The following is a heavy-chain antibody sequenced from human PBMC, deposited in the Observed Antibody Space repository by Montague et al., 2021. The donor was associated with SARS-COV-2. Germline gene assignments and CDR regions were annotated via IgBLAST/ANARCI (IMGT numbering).Heavy chain of an antibody. CDR3: AKELRRLVVVGALAQTSFDH. J-gene: IGHJ4*02. D-gene: IGHD2-2*01. Sequence: SLRLSCAASGFTFSNYAMSWVRQAPGKGLEWVSAISGGGDNTYYADSVKGRFTISRDNSKNTVYLQMHSLRDEDTAAYYCAKELRRLVVVGALAQTSFDHWGQGTLVTVSS. V-gene: IGHV3-23*01. CDR2: ISGGGDNT. CDR1: GFTFSNYA.